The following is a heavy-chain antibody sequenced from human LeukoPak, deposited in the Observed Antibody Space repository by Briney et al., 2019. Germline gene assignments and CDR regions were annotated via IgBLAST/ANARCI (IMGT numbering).Heavy chain of an antibody. V-gene: IGHV4-59*08. J-gene: IGHJ5*02. Sequence: SETLSPTCTVSGGSISSYYWSWIRQPPGKGLEWIGYIYYSGSTNYNPSLKSRVTISVDTSKNQFSLKLSSVTAADTAVYYCASHGGYCTNGVCLNWFDPWGQGTLVTVSS. D-gene: IGHD2-8*01. CDR1: GGSISSYY. CDR2: IYYSGST. CDR3: ASHGGYCTNGVCLNWFDP.